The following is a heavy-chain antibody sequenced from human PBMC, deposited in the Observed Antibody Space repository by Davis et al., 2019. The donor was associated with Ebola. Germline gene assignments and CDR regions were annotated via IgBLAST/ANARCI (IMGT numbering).Heavy chain of an antibody. CDR3: ARASGGYYDSSFYTLGLLYYYGMDV. V-gene: IGHV1-69*13. J-gene: IGHJ6*04. D-gene: IGHD3-22*01. Sequence: SVKVSCKASGGTFSGYGISWVRQAPGQGLEWMGGIIPPLGTANYAQKFQGRVTITADESTSTAYMELRSLRSEDTAVYYCARASGGYYDSSFYTLGLLYYYGMDVWGKGTTVTVSS. CDR2: IIPPLGTA. CDR1: GGTFSGYG.